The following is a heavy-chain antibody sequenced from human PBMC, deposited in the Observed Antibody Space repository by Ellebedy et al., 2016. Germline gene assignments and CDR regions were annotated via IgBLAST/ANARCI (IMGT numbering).Heavy chain of an antibody. D-gene: IGHD1-26*01. J-gene: IGHJ3*02. CDR1: GFTFSSYG. CDR2: ISYDGSNK. Sequence: GESLKISCAASGFTFSSYGMHWVRQAPGKGLEWVAVISYDGSNKYYADSVKGRFTISRDNSKNTLYLQMNSLRAEDTAVYYCASGGELLQGDDAFDIWGQGTMVTVSS. V-gene: IGHV3-30*03. CDR3: ASGGELLQGDDAFDI.